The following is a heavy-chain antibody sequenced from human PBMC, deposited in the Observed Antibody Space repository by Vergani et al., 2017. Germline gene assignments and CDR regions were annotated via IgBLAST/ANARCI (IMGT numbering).Heavy chain of an antibody. J-gene: IGHJ4*02. V-gene: IGHV3-21*01. Sequence: EVQLVESGGGLVKPGGSLRLSCAASGFTFSSYSMNWVRQAPGKGLEWVSSISSSSSYIYYADSVKGRFTISRDNAKNSLYLQMNSLRAEDTAVYYCASVVAAAPGYYWGQGTLVTVSS. D-gene: IGHD6-13*01. CDR1: GFTFSSYS. CDR3: ASVVAAAPGYY. CDR2: ISSSSSYI.